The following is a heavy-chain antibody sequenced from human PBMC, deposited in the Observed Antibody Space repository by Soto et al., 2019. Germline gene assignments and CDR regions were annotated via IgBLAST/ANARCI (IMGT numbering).Heavy chain of an antibody. CDR1: GDSVSSAIYY. J-gene: IGHJ4*02. V-gene: IGHV4-61*01. CDR2: VYHNGNT. CDR3: ARVSKRDGYVDY. D-gene: IGHD1-1*01. Sequence: SETLSLTCTVSGDSVSSAIYYWSWIRQSPGTGLEWIGYVYHNGNTDYNPSLKSRVAISVDTSKSQFSLRLTSVTVADTAVYYCARVSKRDGYVDYWGQGALVTVSS.